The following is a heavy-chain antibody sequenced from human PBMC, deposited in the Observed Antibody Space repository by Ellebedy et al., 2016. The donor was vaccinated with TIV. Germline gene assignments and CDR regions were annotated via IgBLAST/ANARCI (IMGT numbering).Heavy chain of an antibody. Sequence: GGSLRLSCTVSGFSFSSYWMSWIRQAPGKGLQWVASINQDGSQKNYVDSVKGRFTISRDNAKNSLYLQMNSLSVEDTALYYCARDGAYGDFSPGQYGMDVWGQGTTVTVS. CDR2: INQDGSQK. V-gene: IGHV3-7*03. D-gene: IGHD4-17*01. CDR1: GFSFSSYW. J-gene: IGHJ6*02. CDR3: ARDGAYGDFSPGQYGMDV.